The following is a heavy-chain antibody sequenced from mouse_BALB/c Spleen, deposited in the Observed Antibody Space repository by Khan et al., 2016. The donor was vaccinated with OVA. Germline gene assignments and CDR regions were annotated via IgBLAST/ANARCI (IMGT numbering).Heavy chain of an antibody. CDR2: ISYSGNT. Sequence: EVQLQESGPGLVKPSQSLSLICTVTGYSITSDYAWNWIRQFPGNKLEWMGYISYSGNTKYNPSIKSRISITRDTSKNQFFLQLNFVTIEDTATYYCARIQGGDFDYWGQGTTLTVSS. CDR3: ARIQGGDFDY. CDR1: GYSITSDYA. V-gene: IGHV3-2*02. D-gene: IGHD3-2*02. J-gene: IGHJ2*01.